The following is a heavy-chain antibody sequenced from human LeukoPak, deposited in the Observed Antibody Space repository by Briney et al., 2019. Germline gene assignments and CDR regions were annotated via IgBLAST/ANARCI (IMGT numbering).Heavy chain of an antibody. D-gene: IGHD5-18*01. CDR3: ARDRSQLWPPLPVDY. Sequence: GASVKVSCKASGYTFTSYYMHWVRQAPGQGLEWMGIINPSGGSTSYAQKFQGRVTMTRDMSTSTVYMELSSLRSEDTAVYYCARDRSQLWPPLPVDYWGQGTLVTVSS. J-gene: IGHJ4*02. CDR2: INPSGGST. CDR1: GYTFTSYY. V-gene: IGHV1-46*01.